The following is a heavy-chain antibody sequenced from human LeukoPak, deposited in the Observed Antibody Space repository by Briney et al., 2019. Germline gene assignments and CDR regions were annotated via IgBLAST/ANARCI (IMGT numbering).Heavy chain of an antibody. J-gene: IGHJ3*02. CDR3: ARDCSVSGYSSGWYVLRAFDI. CDR1: GGSFSGYY. D-gene: IGHD6-19*01. V-gene: IGHV4-34*01. Sequence: SETLSLTCAVYGGSFSGYYWSWIRQPPGKGLEWIGEINHSGSTNYNPSLKSRVTISVDTSKNQFSLKLSSVTAADTAVYYCARDCSVSGYSSGWYVLRAFDIWGQGTMVTVSS. CDR2: INHSGST.